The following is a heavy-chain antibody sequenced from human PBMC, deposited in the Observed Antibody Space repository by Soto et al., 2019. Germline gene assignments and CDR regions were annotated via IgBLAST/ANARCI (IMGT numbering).Heavy chain of an antibody. CDR3: AREIKAYVWGSYRYGEDAFDI. CDR1: SASLGDHY. CDR2: VHPSGST. Sequence: PSETLSLTCAVFSASLGDHYWAWIRQSPDKGLEWIGEVHPSGSTDYNPSLKSRLTLSLDTSKNQFSLKLSSVTAADTAVYYCAREIKAYVWGSYRYGEDAFDIWGQGTMVTVSS. V-gene: IGHV4-34*01. J-gene: IGHJ3*02. D-gene: IGHD3-16*02.